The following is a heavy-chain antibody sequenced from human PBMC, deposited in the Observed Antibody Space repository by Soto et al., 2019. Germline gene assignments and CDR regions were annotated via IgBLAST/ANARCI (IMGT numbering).Heavy chain of an antibody. V-gene: IGHV4-31*03. Sequence: SETLSLTCTVSGGSISSGGYYWSWIRQHPGKGLEWIGYIYYSGSTYYNPSLKSRVTISVDTSKNQFSLKLSSVTAADTAVYYCASGSYDYYGSGSYYPLDYWGQGTLVTVSS. J-gene: IGHJ4*02. D-gene: IGHD3-10*01. CDR1: GGSISSGGYY. CDR3: ASGSYDYYGSGSYYPLDY. CDR2: IYYSGST.